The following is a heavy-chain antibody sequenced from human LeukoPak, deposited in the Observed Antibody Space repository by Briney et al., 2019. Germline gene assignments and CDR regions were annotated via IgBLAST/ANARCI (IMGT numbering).Heavy chain of an antibody. J-gene: IGHJ4*02. CDR3: ARGHRYCSTTTCYLGDS. CDR1: GFTFSNFA. Sequence: GGSLRLSCVASGFTFSNFAMSWVRQSPGKGLEWVPAIVVIGGNTYYADSVRGRFTISRDNSRDTLYLQMNNLRADDTAVYYCARGHRYCSTTTCYLGDSWGQGTLVTVSS. CDR2: IVVIGGNT. V-gene: IGHV3-23*01. D-gene: IGHD2-2*01.